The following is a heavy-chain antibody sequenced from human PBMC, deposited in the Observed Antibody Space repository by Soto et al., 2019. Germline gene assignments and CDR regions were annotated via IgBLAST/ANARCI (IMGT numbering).Heavy chain of an antibody. V-gene: IGHV4-39*01. J-gene: IGHJ6*02. D-gene: IGHD1-1*01. CDR3: ARRTGTSYYGMDV. CDR1: GGSISSSSYY. CDR2: IYYSGST. Sequence: KPSETLSLTCTVSGGSISSSSYYWGWIRQPPGEGLEWIGSIYYSGSTYYNPSLKSRVTISVDTSKNQFSLKLSSVTAADTAVYYCARRTGTSYYGMDVWGQGTTVTVS.